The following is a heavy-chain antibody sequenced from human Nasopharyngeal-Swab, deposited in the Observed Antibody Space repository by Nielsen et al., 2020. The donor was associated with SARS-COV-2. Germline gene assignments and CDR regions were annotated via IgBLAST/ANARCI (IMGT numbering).Heavy chain of an antibody. D-gene: IGHD2/OR15-2a*01. J-gene: IGHJ4*02. CDR3: AKDLRGPYFF. CDR2: IVGSVVISASGGLT. Sequence: GESLKISCVASGYSFITSGMSWFRQAPGKGLDWFSAIVGSVVISASGGLTYYADSLKGRFTISRDNSKNTLSLQMNSLRAEDTAVYYCAKDLRGPYFFWGKGTLVTVSS. CDR1: GYSFITSG. V-gene: IGHV3-23*01.